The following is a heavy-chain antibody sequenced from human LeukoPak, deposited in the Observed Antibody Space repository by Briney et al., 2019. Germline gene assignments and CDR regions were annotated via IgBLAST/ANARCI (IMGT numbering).Heavy chain of an antibody. Sequence: ASVKVSCKASGYTFTSYGISWVRQAPGQGLEWMGWISAYNGNTNYAQKFQGRVTMTTDTSTSTAYMELRSLRSDDTAVYYCARVRYFDCSACVFDYWGQGTLVTVSS. CDR3: ARVRYFDCSACVFDY. CDR2: ISAYNGNT. J-gene: IGHJ4*02. CDR1: GYTFTSYG. V-gene: IGHV1-18*04. D-gene: IGHD3-9*01.